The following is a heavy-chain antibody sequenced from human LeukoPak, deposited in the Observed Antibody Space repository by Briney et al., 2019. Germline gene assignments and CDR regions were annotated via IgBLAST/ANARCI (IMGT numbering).Heavy chain of an antibody. CDR1: GGSISSSSYY. CDR2: IYYSGST. CDR3: ARASTDGIDY. Sequence: PSETLSLTCTVSGGSISSSSYYWGWIRQPPGKGLEWIGSIYYSGSTYYNPSLKSRVTISVDTSKNQFSLKLSSVTAADTAVHYCARASTDGIDYWGQGTLVTVSS. D-gene: IGHD4-17*01. V-gene: IGHV4-39*01. J-gene: IGHJ4*02.